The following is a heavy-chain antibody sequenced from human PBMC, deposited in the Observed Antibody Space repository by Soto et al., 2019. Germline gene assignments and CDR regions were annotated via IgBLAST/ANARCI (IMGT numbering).Heavy chain of an antibody. V-gene: IGHV1-69*13. J-gene: IGHJ6*02. Sequence: SVKVSCKASGGTFSSYAISWVRQAPGQGLEWMGGIIPIFGTANYAQKFQGRVTITADESTSTAYMELSSLRSEDTAVYYCARDLWRTTTEDYYGVDVWGQGTTVTVSS. D-gene: IGHD4-4*01. CDR3: ARDLWRTTTEDYYGVDV. CDR2: IIPIFGTA. CDR1: GGTFSSYA.